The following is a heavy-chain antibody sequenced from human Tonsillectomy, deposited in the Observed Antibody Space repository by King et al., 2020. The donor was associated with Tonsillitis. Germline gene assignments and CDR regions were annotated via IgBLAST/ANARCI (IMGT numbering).Heavy chain of an antibody. V-gene: IGHV3-7*01. J-gene: IGHJ4*02. Sequence: VQLVESGGGLVQPGGSLRLSCAASGFTFSSYWMSWVRQAPGKGLEWVANTKQDGSEKYYVDSVKGRFTISRDNAKNLLYLQMNSLRAEDTAVYYCARTDYSSGWNGEHFDYGGQGTLVTVSS. D-gene: IGHD6-19*01. CDR3: ARTDYSSGWNGEHFDY. CDR2: TKQDGSEK. CDR1: GFTFSSYW.